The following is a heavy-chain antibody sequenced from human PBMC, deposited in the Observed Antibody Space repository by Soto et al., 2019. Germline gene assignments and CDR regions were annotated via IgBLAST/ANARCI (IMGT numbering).Heavy chain of an antibody. V-gene: IGHV1-46*01. J-gene: IGHJ6*02. CDR3: ARALGDSNYYYYYGMDV. CDR2: INLSGGST. CDR1: GYTFTSYY. Sequence: QVQLVQSGAEVKKPGASVKVSCKASGYTFTSYYMHWVRQAPGQGLEWMGIINLSGGSTSYAQKFQGRVTMTRDTSTSTVYMELSSLRSEDTAVYYCARALGDSNYYYYYGMDVWGQGTTVTVSS. D-gene: IGHD3-16*01.